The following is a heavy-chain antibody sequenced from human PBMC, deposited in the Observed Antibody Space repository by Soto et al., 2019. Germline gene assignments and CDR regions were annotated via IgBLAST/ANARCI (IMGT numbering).Heavy chain of an antibody. V-gene: IGHV5-51*01. CDR2: IYPGDSDT. Sequence: GESLKISCKGSGYSFTSYWIGWVRQMPGKGLEWMGIIYPGDSDTRYSPSFQGQVTISADKSISTAYLQWSSLKASDTAMYYSERQRVIVGTYQGDFDYWGQETLVNVSS. CDR3: ERQRVIVGTYQGDFDY. CDR1: GYSFTSYW. D-gene: IGHD1-26*01. J-gene: IGHJ4*02.